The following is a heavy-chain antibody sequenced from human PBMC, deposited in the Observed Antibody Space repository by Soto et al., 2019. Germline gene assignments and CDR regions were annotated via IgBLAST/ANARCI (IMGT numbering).Heavy chain of an antibody. Sequence: VQLVESGGGVVQPGRSLRLSCAASGFTFSDYARHWVRQAPGKGLEWVAVVSQDGRNTHYADSVKGRLTISRDSSKNTVSLEMTSLRAEDTAVYYCAKGGRQWLVTSDFNYWGQGALVTVSS. V-gene: IGHV3-30*18. CDR3: AKGGRQWLVTSDFNY. J-gene: IGHJ4*02. CDR1: GFTFSDYA. CDR2: VSQDGRNT. D-gene: IGHD6-19*01.